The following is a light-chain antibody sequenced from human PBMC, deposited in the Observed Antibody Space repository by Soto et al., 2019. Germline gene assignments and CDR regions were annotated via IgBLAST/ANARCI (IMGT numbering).Light chain of an antibody. J-gene: IGLJ2*01. CDR2: DVS. Sequence: QSALTQPASVSGSPGQSITISCTGTRSDVGGYNYVSWYQQHPGKAPKLMIYDVSNRPSGVSNRFSGSKSGNTPSLTISGLQAEDEADYYCSSYTSSNTLVVFGGGTKLTVL. CDR1: RSDVGGYNY. V-gene: IGLV2-14*01. CDR3: SSYTSSNTLVV.